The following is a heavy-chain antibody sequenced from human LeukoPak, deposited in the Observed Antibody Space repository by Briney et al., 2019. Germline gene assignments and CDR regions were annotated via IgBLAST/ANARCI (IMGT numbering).Heavy chain of an antibody. CDR1: GFAFSSYA. V-gene: IGHV3-23*01. D-gene: IGHD6-19*01. CDR2: ISGSGGST. J-gene: IGHJ3*02. Sequence: GGSPRLSCAASGFAFSSYAMSWVRQAPGKGLEWVSGISGSGGSTYSADSVKGRFTISRDSSKTTLYLQMNSLSAEDTAVYYCARFSFSSGWPPRSAFDIWGQGTMVTVSS. CDR3: ARFSFSSGWPPRSAFDI.